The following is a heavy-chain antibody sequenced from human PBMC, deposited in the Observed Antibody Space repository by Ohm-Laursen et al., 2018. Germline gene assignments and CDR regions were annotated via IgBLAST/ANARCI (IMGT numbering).Heavy chain of an antibody. D-gene: IGHD5-12*01. J-gene: IGHJ4*03. CDR1: GGSVSGVSYN. V-gene: IGHV4-61*01. Sequence: SGTLSLTCTVSGGSVSGVSYNWSWLRQPPGKGLESISYIYYTGSTNYNPSLKSRVTISIDTSKNQFSLKLNSVPAADTAVYYCARGTGAYDLRYFDYWGRGTTVTVSS. CDR3: ARGTGAYDLRYFDY. CDR2: IYYTGST.